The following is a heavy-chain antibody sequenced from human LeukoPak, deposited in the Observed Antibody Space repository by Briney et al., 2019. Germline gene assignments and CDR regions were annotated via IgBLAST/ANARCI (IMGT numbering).Heavy chain of an antibody. CDR2: VYHTGHT. CDR3: ARHESGYCGGDCYDDAFDI. CDR1: GDSISGYY. J-gene: IGHJ3*02. Sequence: SETLSLTCTVSGDSISGYYWSWIRQPPGKGLEWIGYVYHTGHTHYSPSLKSRVTVSLDTSKNQFSLKLSSVTAADTAVYYCARHESGYCGGDCYDDAFDIWGQGTMVTVSS. D-gene: IGHD2-21*02. V-gene: IGHV4-59*08.